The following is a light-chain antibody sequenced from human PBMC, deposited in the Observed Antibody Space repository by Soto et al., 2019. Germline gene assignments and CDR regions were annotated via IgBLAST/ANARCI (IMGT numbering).Light chain of an antibody. CDR1: QSLSSSY. CDR3: QQYDTSPRT. V-gene: IGKV3-20*01. Sequence: EIVLTQSPGTLSLSPGERATLSCRASQSLSSSYLAWYQQKPCQAPRILIYAASTRAPGIPDRFSGSGSGTDFTLTISRLEPEDFAVYYCQQYDTSPRTFGQGTKVEI. J-gene: IGKJ1*01. CDR2: AAS.